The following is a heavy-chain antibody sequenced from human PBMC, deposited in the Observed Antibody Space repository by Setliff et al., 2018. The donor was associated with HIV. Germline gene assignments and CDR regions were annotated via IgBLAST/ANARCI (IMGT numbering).Heavy chain of an antibody. CDR2: IDHGGDT. Sequence: SETLSLTFAVYGGSFSGYFWTWIRQSPHKSLEWIGDIDHGGDTNYNPSLKSRVTITLDTSKNHFSLKLTSVTAADTAVYYCARVGDFYDGSWDYSVLDALDMWGHGKKVTVS. V-gene: IGHV4-34*01. CDR3: ARVGDFYDGSWDYSVLDALDM. D-gene: IGHD3-22*01. CDR1: GGSFSGYF. J-gene: IGHJ3*02.